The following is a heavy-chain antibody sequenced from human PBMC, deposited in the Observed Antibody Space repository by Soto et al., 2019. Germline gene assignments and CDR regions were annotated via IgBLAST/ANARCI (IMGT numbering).Heavy chain of an antibody. V-gene: IGHV4-39*01. Sequence: QLQLQESGPGLVKPSETLSLTCTVSGGSISSSSYYWGWIRQPPGKGLEWIGSIYYSGSTYYNPSLKSSITISVDTSKNQFSLKLRSVTAADTAVYYCATMGGVVVIAIDDYWGQGTLVTVSS. CDR1: GGSISSSSYY. D-gene: IGHD2-21*01. CDR2: IYYSGST. CDR3: ATMGGVVVIAIDDY. J-gene: IGHJ4*02.